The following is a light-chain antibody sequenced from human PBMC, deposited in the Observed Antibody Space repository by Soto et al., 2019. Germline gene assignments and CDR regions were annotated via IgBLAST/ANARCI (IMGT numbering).Light chain of an antibody. Sequence: EIVLTQSPGTLSLSPGERVTLSCRASQSVTSNFLAWYQQNPGQAPRLLIHGASNRATGIPDRFSGSGSGADVTLTIITLEPEDFAVYYCQQDGSSPLTFGGGTRVEIK. V-gene: IGKV3-20*01. CDR3: QQDGSSPLT. CDR2: GAS. CDR1: QSVTSNF. J-gene: IGKJ4*01.